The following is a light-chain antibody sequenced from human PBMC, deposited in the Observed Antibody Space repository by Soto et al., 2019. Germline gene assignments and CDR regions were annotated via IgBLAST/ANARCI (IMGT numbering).Light chain of an antibody. CDR1: SGSIARNY. V-gene: IGLV6-57*04. CDR2: EDN. Sequence: NFMLTQPHSVSEAPGKTVTISCTRSSGSIARNYVQWYRQRPGSAPTTLIYEDNERPSGVPDRFSGSIDSSSNSASLTISGLTTEDEADYYCQSYDSINPVVFGGGTKLTVL. J-gene: IGLJ2*01. CDR3: QSYDSINPVV.